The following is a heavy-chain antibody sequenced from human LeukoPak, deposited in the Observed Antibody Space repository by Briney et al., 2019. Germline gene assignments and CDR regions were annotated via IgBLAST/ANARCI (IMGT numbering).Heavy chain of an antibody. J-gene: IGHJ4*02. Sequence: GGSLRLSCVASGFTFSNYAMSWVRQAPGKRLEWVSAVTGSGGSTYYADSVKGRFTISGDNSRNTLFLQMNSLRAEDTAVYYCAKWGDFDILTGYYVSDFWGQGTLVTVSS. D-gene: IGHD3-9*01. CDR2: VTGSGGST. CDR3: AKWGDFDILTGYYVSDF. CDR1: GFTFSNYA. V-gene: IGHV3-23*01.